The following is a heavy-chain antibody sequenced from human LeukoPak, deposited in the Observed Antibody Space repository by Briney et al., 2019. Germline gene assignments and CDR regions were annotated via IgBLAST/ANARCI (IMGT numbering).Heavy chain of an antibody. CDR3: ARDLAGTGYDY. CDR2: ISSSSSTI. Sequence: AGGSLRLSCAASGFTFSSYSMNWVRQAPRKGLEWVSYISSSSSTIYYADSVKGRFTISRDNAKNSLYLQMNSLRAEDTAVYYCARDLAGTGYDYWGQGTLVTVSS. V-gene: IGHV3-48*01. CDR1: GFTFSSYS. J-gene: IGHJ4*02. D-gene: IGHD3/OR15-3a*01.